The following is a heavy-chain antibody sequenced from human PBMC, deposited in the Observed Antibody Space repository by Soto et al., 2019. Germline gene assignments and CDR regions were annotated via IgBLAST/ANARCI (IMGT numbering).Heavy chain of an antibody. D-gene: IGHD3-22*01. CDR1: GGSISSYY. Sequence: QVQLQESGPGLVKPSETLSLTCTVSGGSISSYYWSWILQPPGKGLEWIGYIYYSGSTNYNPSLKSRVTISVDTSKNQFSLKLSSVTAADTAVYYCAREGYSSGYYYYYGMDVWGQGTTVTVSS. CDR3: AREGYSSGYYYYYGMDV. J-gene: IGHJ6*02. CDR2: IYYSGST. V-gene: IGHV4-59*01.